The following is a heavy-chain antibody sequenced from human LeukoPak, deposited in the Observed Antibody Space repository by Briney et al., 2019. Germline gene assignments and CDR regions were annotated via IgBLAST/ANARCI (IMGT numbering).Heavy chain of an antibody. J-gene: IGHJ3*02. Sequence: GGSLRLSCAASGFTFSTFAMIWVRQPPGKGLEWVSYISSSGSTIYYADSVKGRFTIPRDNAKNSLYLQMNSLRAEDTAVYYCARVGARAFDIWGQGTMVTVTS. V-gene: IGHV3-48*03. CDR2: ISSSGSTI. CDR3: ARVGARAFDI. CDR1: GFTFSTFA. D-gene: IGHD3-10*01.